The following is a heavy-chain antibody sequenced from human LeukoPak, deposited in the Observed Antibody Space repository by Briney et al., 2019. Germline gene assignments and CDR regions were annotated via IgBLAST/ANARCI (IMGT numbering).Heavy chain of an antibody. CDR3: AKDSGYSYAY. Sequence: GGSLRLSCAASGFTFSSYGMHWVRQAPGKGLEWVAVISYDGSNKYYADSVKGRFTISRDNSKNTLYLQMNSLRAEDMAVYYCAKDSGYSYAYWGQGTLVTVSS. CDR2: ISYDGSNK. V-gene: IGHV3-30*18. D-gene: IGHD5-18*01. J-gene: IGHJ4*02. CDR1: GFTFSSYG.